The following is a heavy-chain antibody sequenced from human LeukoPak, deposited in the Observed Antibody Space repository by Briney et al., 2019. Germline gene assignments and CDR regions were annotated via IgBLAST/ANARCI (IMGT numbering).Heavy chain of an antibody. J-gene: IGHJ4*02. V-gene: IGHV1-8*01. CDR2: MNPNSGNT. CDR1: GYTFTSYD. CDR3: ARGEYDILTSDY. D-gene: IGHD3-9*01. Sequence: ASVKVSCKASGYTFTSYDINWVRQATGQGVEWMGWMNPNSGNTGYAQKFQGRVTMTRNTSISTAYMELSSLRSEDTAVYYCARGEYDILTSDYWGQGTLVTVSS.